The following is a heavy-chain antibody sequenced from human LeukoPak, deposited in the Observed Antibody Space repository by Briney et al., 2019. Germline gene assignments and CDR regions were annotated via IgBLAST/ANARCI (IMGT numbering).Heavy chain of an antibody. J-gene: IGHJ4*02. CDR3: ARDRGDSSGYCDY. CDR1: GFTFSSYW. Sequence: GGSLRLSCAASGFTFSSYWMSWVRQAPGKGLEWVANIKQDGSEKYYVDSVKGRFTISRDNAKNSLYLQMNGLRAEDTAVYYCARDRGDSSGYCDYWGQGTLVTVSS. CDR2: IKQDGSEK. D-gene: IGHD3-22*01. V-gene: IGHV3-7*01.